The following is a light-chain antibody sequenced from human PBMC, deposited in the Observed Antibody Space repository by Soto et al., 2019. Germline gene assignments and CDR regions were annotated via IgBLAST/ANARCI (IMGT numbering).Light chain of an antibody. Sequence: EIVMTQSLASLSVSPGGRATLSCRASQSVSSDLAWYHQKPGQAPRLLIYGASTRATGIPARFSGSGSGTEFTLTINSLQSEDFAVYYCQQYNNWPRTFGQGTKVDIK. CDR2: GAS. CDR1: QSVSSD. V-gene: IGKV3-15*01. CDR3: QQYNNWPRT. J-gene: IGKJ1*01.